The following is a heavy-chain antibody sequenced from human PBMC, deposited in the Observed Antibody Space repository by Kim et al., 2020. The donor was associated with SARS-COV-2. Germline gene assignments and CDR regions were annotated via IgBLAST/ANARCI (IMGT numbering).Heavy chain of an antibody. V-gene: IGHV3-21*01. CDR1: GFTFSSYS. Sequence: GGSLRLSCAASGFTFSSYSMNWVRQAPGKGLEWVSSISSSSSYIYYADSVKGRFTISRDNAKNSLYLQMNSLRAEDTAVYYCARGALWFGELYFDPWGQGTLVTVSS. J-gene: IGHJ5*02. CDR3: ARGALWFGELYFDP. D-gene: IGHD3-10*01. CDR2: ISSSSSYI.